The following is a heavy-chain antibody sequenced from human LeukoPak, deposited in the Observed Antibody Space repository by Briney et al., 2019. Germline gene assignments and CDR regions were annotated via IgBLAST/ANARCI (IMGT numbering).Heavy chain of an antibody. V-gene: IGHV4-59*01. CDR3: ARKFGTGWFFDY. D-gene: IGHD6-19*01. Sequence: SETLSLTCTVSDGSISSYYWSWIRQPAGKGLEWIGYVSYSGSTNYDPSLKSRVTISVDTSKNQFSLKLSSVTAADTAVYYCARKFGTGWFFDYWGRGTLVTVSS. J-gene: IGHJ4*02. CDR1: DGSISSYY. CDR2: VSYSGST.